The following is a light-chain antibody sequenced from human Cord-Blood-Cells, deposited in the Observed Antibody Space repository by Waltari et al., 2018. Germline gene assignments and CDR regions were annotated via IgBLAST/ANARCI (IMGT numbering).Light chain of an antibody. CDR2: EVI. CDR1: SSDVGSYNL. CDR3: CSYAGSSTWV. Sequence: QSALTQPASVSGSPGQSITISCTGTSSDVGSYNLVSWYQQHPGKAPKLMIYEVIKRPSGVSNRVSGSKAGNTASLTIAGLQAEDEADYYCCSYAGSSTWVFGGGTKLTVL. V-gene: IGLV2-23*02. J-gene: IGLJ3*02.